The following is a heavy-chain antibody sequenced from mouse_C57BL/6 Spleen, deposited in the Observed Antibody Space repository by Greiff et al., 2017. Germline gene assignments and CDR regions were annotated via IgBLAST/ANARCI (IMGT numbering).Heavy chain of an antibody. CDR2: IWSGGST. Sequence: QVQLKESGPGLVQPSQSLSITCTVSGFSLTGYGVHWVRQSPGKGLEWLGVIWSGGSTDYNAAFISRLSISKDNSKSQVFFKMNSLQADDTAIYYCARKAKEYYYGSSYPDVWGTGTTVTVSS. J-gene: IGHJ1*03. V-gene: IGHV2-2*01. CDR1: GFSLTGYG. D-gene: IGHD1-1*01. CDR3: ARKAKEYYYGSSYPDV.